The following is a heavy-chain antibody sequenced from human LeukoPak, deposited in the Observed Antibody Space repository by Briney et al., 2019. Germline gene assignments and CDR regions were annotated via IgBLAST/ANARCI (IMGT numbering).Heavy chain of an antibody. CDR3: ARDRRDGYNLQTRTRGDFDY. J-gene: IGHJ4*02. CDR2: INPNSGGT. Sequence: GASVKVSCKASGYTFTGYYMHWVRQAPGQGLEWMGWINPNSGGTNYAQKLQGRVTMTTDTSTSTAYMELRSLRSDDTAVYYCARDRRDGYNLQTRTRGDFDYWGQGTLVTVSS. D-gene: IGHD5-24*01. V-gene: IGHV1-2*02. CDR1: GYTFTGYY.